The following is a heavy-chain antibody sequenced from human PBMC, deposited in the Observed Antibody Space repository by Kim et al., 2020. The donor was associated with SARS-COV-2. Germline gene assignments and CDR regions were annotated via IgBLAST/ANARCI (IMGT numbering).Heavy chain of an antibody. V-gene: IGHV3-9*01. CDR1: GFTFDDYA. J-gene: IGHJ4*02. CDR3: VKDMAVTTSVLDY. Sequence: GGSLRLTCAASGFTFDDYAMHWVRQAPGKGLEWVSGISWNSGTIGYADSVKGRFTISRDNAKNSLYLQMNSLRVEDTALYYCVKDMAVTTSVLDYWGQGTLVTVSS. CDR2: ISWNSGTI. D-gene: IGHD4-17*01.